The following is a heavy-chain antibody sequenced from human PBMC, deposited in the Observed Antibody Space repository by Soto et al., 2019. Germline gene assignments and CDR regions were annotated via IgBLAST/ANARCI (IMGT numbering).Heavy chain of an antibody. D-gene: IGHD3-16*01. CDR2: ISSSSDII. V-gene: IGHV3-48*01. CDR3: ARFIGGGLHFADWFDP. J-gene: IGHJ5*02. CDR1: GFTFSSYS. Sequence: GGSLRLSCAASGFTFSSYSMNWVRQAPGKGLEWLSYISSSSDIIYYADSVKGRFTISRDNAKNSLYLQMNSLRAEDTAVYYCARFIGGGLHFADWFDPWGQGTLVTVSS.